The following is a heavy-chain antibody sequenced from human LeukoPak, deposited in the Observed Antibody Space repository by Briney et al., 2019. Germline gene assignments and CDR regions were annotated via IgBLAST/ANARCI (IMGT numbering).Heavy chain of an antibody. CDR2: IYYSRST. V-gene: IGHV4-59*01. J-gene: IGHJ4*02. CDR1: GDSISSYY. CDR3: ARERSSSFLDY. D-gene: IGHD6-6*01. Sequence: SETLSLTCTVSGDSISSYYWSWIRQPPGKGLEWIGYIYYSRSTNYKPYHKSRVTISVDTSKHQFSLKLSSVTAADTAVYYCARERSSSFLDYWGQGTLVTVSS.